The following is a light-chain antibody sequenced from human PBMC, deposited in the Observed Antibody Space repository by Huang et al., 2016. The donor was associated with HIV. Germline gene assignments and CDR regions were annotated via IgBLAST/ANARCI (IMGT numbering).Light chain of an antibody. CDR3: QQSYSALSS. Sequence: IQMTQSPTSLSASVGDRVSIVCRASQSISTYLNWYQQKPGKAPKLLISSASTLHSGVPSRFSGSGSGTEFTLTMRGLQLDDFATYYCQQSYSALSSFGPGARL. CDR1: QSISTY. CDR2: SAS. V-gene: IGKV1-39*01. J-gene: IGKJ5*01.